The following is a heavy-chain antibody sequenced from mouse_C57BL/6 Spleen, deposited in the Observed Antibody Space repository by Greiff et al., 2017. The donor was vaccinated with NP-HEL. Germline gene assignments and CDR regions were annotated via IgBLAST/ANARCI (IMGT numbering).Heavy chain of an antibody. J-gene: IGHJ4*01. D-gene: IGHD2-1*01. Sequence: PGQGLEWIARIYPGSGNTYYNEKFKGKATLTAEKSSSTAYMQLSSLTSEDSAVYFCARLGGNYYAMDYWGQGTSVTVSS. V-gene: IGHV1-76*01. CDR3: ARLGGNYYAMDY. CDR2: IYPGSGNT.